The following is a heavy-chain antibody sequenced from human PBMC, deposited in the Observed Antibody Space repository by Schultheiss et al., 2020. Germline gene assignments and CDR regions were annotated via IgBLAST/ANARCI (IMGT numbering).Heavy chain of an antibody. V-gene: IGHV4-39*01. CDR2: IYYSGST. D-gene: IGHD6-6*01. Sequence: SETLSLTCTVSGGSISSGGYYWSWIRQPPGKGLEWIGYIYYSGSTYYNPSLKSRVTISVDTSKNQFSLKLSSVTAADTAVYYCARHKSIAAPEEHRKRGFRFDYWGQGTLVTVSS. CDR1: GGSISSGGYY. J-gene: IGHJ4*02. CDR3: ARHKSIAAPEEHRKRGFRFDY.